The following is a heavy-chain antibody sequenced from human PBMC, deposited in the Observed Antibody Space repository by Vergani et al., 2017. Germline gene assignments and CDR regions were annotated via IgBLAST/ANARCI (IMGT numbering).Heavy chain of an antibody. D-gene: IGHD1-26*01. CDR2: MNPNSGNT. J-gene: IGHJ6*03. Sequence: QVQLVQSGAEVKKPGASVKVSCKASGYPFTSYDINWVRQATGQGLAWMGWMNPNSGNTGYAQKFQGRVTMTRNTSISTAYMELSSLRSEDTAVYYCARAYSGSYYYYMDVWGKGTTVTVSS. CDR3: ARAYSGSYYYYMDV. V-gene: IGHV1-8*01. CDR1: GYPFTSYD.